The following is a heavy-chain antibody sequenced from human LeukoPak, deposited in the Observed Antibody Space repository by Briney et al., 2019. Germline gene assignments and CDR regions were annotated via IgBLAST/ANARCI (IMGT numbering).Heavy chain of an antibody. CDR3: AEXGXXXXXGV. J-gene: IGHJ6*04. Sequence: CAXSXFTFSDYYMSWIRQAPGKGLEGVSYISSSGSTIYYADSVKGRFTISRDNAKKSLYLQMNSLRAEDTAVYDCAEXGXXXXXGVWGKXTXVTISS. V-gene: IGHV3-11*04. CDR1: XFTFSDYY. CDR2: ISSSGSTI. D-gene: IGHD1-14*01.